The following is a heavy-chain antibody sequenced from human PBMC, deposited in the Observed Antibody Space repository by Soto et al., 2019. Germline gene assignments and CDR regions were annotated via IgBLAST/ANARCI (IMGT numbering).Heavy chain of an antibody. CDR3: ARHLNLLGYCTNGVCNNWFDP. Sequence: SETLSLTCTVSGGSISSYYWSWIRQPPGKGLEWIGYIYYSGSTNYNPSLKSRVTISVDTSKNQFSLKLSSVTAADTAVYYCARHLNLLGYCTNGVCNNWFDPWGQGTLVTVSS. J-gene: IGHJ5*02. CDR2: IYYSGST. V-gene: IGHV4-59*08. CDR1: GGSISSYY. D-gene: IGHD2-8*01.